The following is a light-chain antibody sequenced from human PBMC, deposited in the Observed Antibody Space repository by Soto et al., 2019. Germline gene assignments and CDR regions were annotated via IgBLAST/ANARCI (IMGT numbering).Light chain of an antibody. CDR3: QQLFMYPPT. CDR1: QSITNY. CDR2: AAS. J-gene: IGKJ3*01. Sequence: DIQMTQSPSALSASVGDRVTITCRASQSITNYLNWYQHKPGQAPNLLIYAASTLQAGVPSRFRGSGSGTDFTLTVSSLQPEDFATYYCQQLFMYPPTFGPGTKVDIK. V-gene: IGKV1-9*01.